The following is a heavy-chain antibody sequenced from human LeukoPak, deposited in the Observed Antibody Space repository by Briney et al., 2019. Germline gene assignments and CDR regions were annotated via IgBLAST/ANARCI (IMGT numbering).Heavy chain of an antibody. Sequence: GGSLRLSCAASGFTFSSYAISRVRQAPGKGLEWVSGISGSGDNTYYADSVKGRFTISRDNSKNTLYVQVNSLGTEDTAAYYCAKGSYYDSSGSFYFDYWGQGTLVTVSS. J-gene: IGHJ4*02. CDR3: AKGSYYDSSGSFYFDY. V-gene: IGHV3-23*01. D-gene: IGHD3-22*01. CDR1: GFTFSSYA. CDR2: ISGSGDNT.